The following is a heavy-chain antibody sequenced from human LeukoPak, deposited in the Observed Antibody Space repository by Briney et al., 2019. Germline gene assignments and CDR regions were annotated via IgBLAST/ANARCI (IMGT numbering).Heavy chain of an antibody. CDR3: AKDMVRGVFYYYYYMDV. D-gene: IGHD3-10*01. CDR1: GFTFSSYS. Sequence: GGSLRLSCAASGFTFSSYSMNWVRQAPGKGLEWVSSISSSSSYIYYADSVKGRFTISRDNSKNTLYLQMNSLRAEDTAVYYCAKDMVRGVFYYYYYMDVWGKGTTVTISS. V-gene: IGHV3-21*04. CDR2: ISSSSSYI. J-gene: IGHJ6*03.